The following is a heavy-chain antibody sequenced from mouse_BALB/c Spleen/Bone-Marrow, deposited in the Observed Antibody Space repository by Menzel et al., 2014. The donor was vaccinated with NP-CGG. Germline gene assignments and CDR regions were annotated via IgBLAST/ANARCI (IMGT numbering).Heavy chain of an antibody. CDR1: GFTFSNYG. J-gene: IGHJ2*01. V-gene: IGHV5-6*02. D-gene: IGHD2-4*01. CDR3: ARRRDYDYFDY. Sequence: EVKVEESGGDLVKPGGSLKLSCAASGFTFSNYGMSWVRQIPDKRLEWVATISSGGTYTFYPDSVKGRFTISRDNTKNTLTLQVTSLKSEDTAMYYCARRRDYDYFDYWGQGTTLTVSS. CDR2: ISSGGTYT.